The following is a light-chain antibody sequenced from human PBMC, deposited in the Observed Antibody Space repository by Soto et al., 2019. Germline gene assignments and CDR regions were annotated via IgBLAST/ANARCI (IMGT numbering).Light chain of an antibody. V-gene: IGKV1-39*01. CDR1: QSISSL. Sequence: DLQMTQSPSSLSASVGDRVTITCRASQSISSLLNWYQQKPGKAPSLLIYTTSSLQSGVPSRFTGGGSETDFTLTINSLQPEDFATYICQQTYSTPWTFGQGTKVEI. CDR2: TTS. CDR3: QQTYSTPWT. J-gene: IGKJ1*01.